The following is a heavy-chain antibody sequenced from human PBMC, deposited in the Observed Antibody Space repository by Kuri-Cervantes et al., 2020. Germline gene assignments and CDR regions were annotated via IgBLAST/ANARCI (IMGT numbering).Heavy chain of an antibody. CDR3: ARYYVGSSSVLRWFDP. D-gene: IGHD6-6*01. CDR1: GYTFTYRY. V-gene: IGHV1-18*04. CDR2: ISAYNGDT. Sequence: ASVKVSCKASGYTFTYRYLHWVRQAPGQGLEWMGWISAYNGDTNYAQKLQGRVTMTTDTSTSTAYMELRSLRSDDTAVYYCARYYVGSSSVLRWFDPWGQGTLVTVSS. J-gene: IGHJ5*02.